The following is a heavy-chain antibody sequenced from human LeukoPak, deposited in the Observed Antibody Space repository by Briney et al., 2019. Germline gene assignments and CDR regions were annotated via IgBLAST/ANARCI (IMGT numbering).Heavy chain of an antibody. CDR3: ARVPGCTNGVCYSGPNWFDP. V-gene: IGHV4-61*08. CDR2: IYYSGST. Sequence: PSETLSLTCTVSGGSISSGDYYWSWIRQPPGKGLEWIGYIYYSGSTNYNPSLKSRVTISVDTSKNQFSLKLSSVTAADTAVYYCARVPGCTNGVCYSGPNWFDPWGQGTLVTVSS. D-gene: IGHD2-8*01. J-gene: IGHJ5*02. CDR1: GGSISSGDYY.